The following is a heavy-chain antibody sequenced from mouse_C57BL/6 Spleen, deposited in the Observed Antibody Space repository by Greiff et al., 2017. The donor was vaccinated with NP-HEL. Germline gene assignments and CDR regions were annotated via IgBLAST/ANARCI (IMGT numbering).Heavy chain of an antibody. V-gene: IGHV1-76*01. CDR1: GYTFTDYY. CDR2: IYPGSGNT. Sequence: QVQLQQSGAELVRPGASVKLSCKASGYTFTDYYLNWVKQRPGQGLEWIARIYPGSGNTYYNEKFKGKATLTAEKSSSTAYMQLSSLTSEDSAVYFCAIITTVVTDWYFDVWGTGTTVTVSS. J-gene: IGHJ1*03. D-gene: IGHD1-1*01. CDR3: AIITTVVTDWYFDV.